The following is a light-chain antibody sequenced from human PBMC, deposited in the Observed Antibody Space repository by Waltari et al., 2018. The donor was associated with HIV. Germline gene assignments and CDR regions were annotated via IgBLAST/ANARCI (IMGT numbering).Light chain of an antibody. CDR3: QQYNEWPRT. CDR2: GPS. V-gene: IGKV3-15*01. Sequence: EIVITQPPATLSVSPGERATLSSRASQSVSKNLSWYQHKPGQAPRLLIYGPSTRATGTPARFSASGSGTEFTLTISSLQSEDFAIYYCQQYNEWPRTFGQGTKVEIK. J-gene: IGKJ1*01. CDR1: QSVSKN.